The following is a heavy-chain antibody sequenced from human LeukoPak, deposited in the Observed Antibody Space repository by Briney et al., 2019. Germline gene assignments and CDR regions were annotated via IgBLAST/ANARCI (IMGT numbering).Heavy chain of an antibody. J-gene: IGHJ6*02. CDR1: GFTFSNYA. Sequence: TGGSLRLSCAASGFTFSNYAMSWVRQAPGKALEWVARISGSGGSTYYADSVKGRFTISRHNSKNTLSLQMNSLRAEDTAVYFCAKYRGSDYAMDVWGQGTTVTVSS. V-gene: IGHV3-23*01. CDR3: AKYRGSDYAMDV. D-gene: IGHD3-10*01. CDR2: ISGSGGST.